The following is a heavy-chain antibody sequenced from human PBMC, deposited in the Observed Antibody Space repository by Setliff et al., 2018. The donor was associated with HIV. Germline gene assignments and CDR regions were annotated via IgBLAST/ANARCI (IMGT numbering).Heavy chain of an antibody. V-gene: IGHV3-23*01. CDR3: AALKGYSYGRGCFDP. CDR1: GFMFSNYA. D-gene: IGHD5-18*01. Sequence: PGGSLRLSCAVSGFMFSNYAMNWVRQGPGRELEWVSAIRGNGVDRFYTDSVRGRFTISRDNSKNTLYLQMSSLRADDTAIYYCAALKGYSYGRGCFDPWGQGTLVTVSS. CDR2: IRGNGVDR. J-gene: IGHJ5*02.